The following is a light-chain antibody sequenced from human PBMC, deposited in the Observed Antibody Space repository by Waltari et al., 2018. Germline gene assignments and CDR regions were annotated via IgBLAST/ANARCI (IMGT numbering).Light chain of an antibody. V-gene: IGKV3-11*01. J-gene: IGKJ2*01. CDR3: QQRSNWTPHT. CDR1: QSVGNY. CDR2: DAS. Sequence: DIVLTQSPATLSLSPGDTATLSCRARQSVGNYLAWYQQKPGQPPRLLIYDASNRATGVPARFRGSGSGTDFTLTISSLEAEDFAVYYCQQRSNWTPHTFGQGARLEIK.